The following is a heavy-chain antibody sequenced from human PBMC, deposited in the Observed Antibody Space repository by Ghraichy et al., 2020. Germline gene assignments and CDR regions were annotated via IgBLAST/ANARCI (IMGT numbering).Heavy chain of an antibody. V-gene: IGHV1-18*01. CDR2: ISVNNDNT. CDR3: ARELRSSGFYYSDY. D-gene: IGHD6-19*01. CDR1: GYTFRSYG. J-gene: IGHJ4*02. Sequence: ASVKVSCKASGYTFRSYGISWVRQAPGQGLEWIGWISVNNDNTNYAQKPQGRVTMTTDPSTSTAYMQLRSLRSDDTAVYFCARELRSSGFYYSDYWGQGTLVTVSS.